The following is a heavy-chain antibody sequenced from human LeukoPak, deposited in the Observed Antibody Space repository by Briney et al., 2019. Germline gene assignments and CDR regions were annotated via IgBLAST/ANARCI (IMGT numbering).Heavy chain of an antibody. CDR1: GYTFTGYY. V-gene: IGHV1-2*02. J-gene: IGHJ4*02. CDR3: AKEFQLWFGEGGLSY. Sequence: ASVKVSCKASGYTFTGYYIHWVRQAPGQGLEWMGWINPNSDDTKFAQKFQGRVTMTSDASINTAYMELSRLTSDDTAVYYCAKEFQLWFGEGGLSYWGQGTLVTVSS. D-gene: IGHD3-10*01. CDR2: INPNSDDT.